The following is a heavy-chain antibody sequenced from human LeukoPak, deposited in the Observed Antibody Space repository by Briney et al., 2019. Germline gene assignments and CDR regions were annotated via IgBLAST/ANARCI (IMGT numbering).Heavy chain of an antibody. J-gene: IGHJ4*02. CDR3: AKDFLSRRAYYGYDY. D-gene: IGHD3-10*01. CDR1: GFTFSNYM. V-gene: IGHV3-74*01. CDR2: IKSDGITI. Sequence: GGSLRLSCAASGFTFSNYMMHWVRQAPGKGLVWVSRIKSDGITITYADSVKGRFTISRDNAKNSLYLQMNSLRAEDTALYYCAKDFLSRRAYYGYDYWGQGTLVTVSS.